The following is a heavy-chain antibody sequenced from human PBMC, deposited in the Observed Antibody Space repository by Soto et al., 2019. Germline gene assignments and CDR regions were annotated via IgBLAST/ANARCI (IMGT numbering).Heavy chain of an antibody. CDR3: AKYSSSWTRAFDI. CDR1: GFTFSIYA. Sequence: GGYLRLSCAASGFTFSIYAMSWVRQAPGKGLEWVSAISGSGGSTYYADSVKGRFTISRDNSKNTLYLQMNSLRAEDTAVYYCAKYSSSWTRAFDIWGQGTMVTVSS. J-gene: IGHJ3*02. CDR2: ISGSGGST. D-gene: IGHD6-13*01. V-gene: IGHV3-23*01.